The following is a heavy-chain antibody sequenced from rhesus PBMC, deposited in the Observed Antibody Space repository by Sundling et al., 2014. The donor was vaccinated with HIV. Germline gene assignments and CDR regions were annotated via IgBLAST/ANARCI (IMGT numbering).Heavy chain of an antibody. V-gene: IGHV4-127*01. D-gene: IGHD5-24*01. CDR1: GYSISSGYY. CDR3: ARDLITVGTDTVFHY. Sequence: QVQLQESGPGLVKPSETLSLTCAVSGYSISSGYYWNWIRQPPGKGLEWFGSIYGSGGSNYLNPSLKSRVTLSVDTSKNQFSLKLSSVTAADTAVYYCARDLITVGTDTVFHYWGQGVLVTVSS. J-gene: IGHJ4*01. CDR2: IYGSGGSN.